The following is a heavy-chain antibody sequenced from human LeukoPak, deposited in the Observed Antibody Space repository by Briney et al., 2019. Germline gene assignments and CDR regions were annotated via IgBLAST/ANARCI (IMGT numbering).Heavy chain of an antibody. CDR3: ARDPHMTTPYYYYMDV. CDR1: GYTFTSYG. J-gene: IGHJ6*03. V-gene: IGHV1-18*01. CDR2: ISAYNGNT. Sequence: GASVKVSCKASGYTFTSYGISWVRQAPGQGLEWMGWISAYNGNTNYAQKPQGRVTMTTDTSTSTAYMELRSLRSDDTAVYYCARDPHMTTPYYYYMDVWGKGTTVTVSS. D-gene: IGHD4-11*01.